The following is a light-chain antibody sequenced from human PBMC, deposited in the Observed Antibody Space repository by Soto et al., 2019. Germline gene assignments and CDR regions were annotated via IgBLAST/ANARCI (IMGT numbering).Light chain of an antibody. Sequence: EIVFTQSPGTLSLSPGERATLSCSASQSVSSSYLACYQQKPGQAPRLLIYGASSRATGIPARFSGSGSGTDFTLTISRLEPEDFAVYYCHQYDSSVPITFGQGTRLEIK. V-gene: IGKV3-20*01. CDR3: HQYDSSVPIT. CDR2: GAS. CDR1: QSVSSSY. J-gene: IGKJ5*01.